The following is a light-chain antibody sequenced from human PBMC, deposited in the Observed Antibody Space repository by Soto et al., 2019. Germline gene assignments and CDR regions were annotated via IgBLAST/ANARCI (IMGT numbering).Light chain of an antibody. Sequence: QSVLTQPRSVSGSHGQSVTISCTGTSSDVGGYNYVSWYQQHPGTAPKLIIFGVSKRPSGVPDRFSGSKSGNTASLTISGLQAEDEADYYCSSYAGTYSYVLGTGTKVTVL. CDR1: SSDVGGYNY. V-gene: IGLV2-11*01. CDR3: SSYAGTYSYV. CDR2: GVS. J-gene: IGLJ1*01.